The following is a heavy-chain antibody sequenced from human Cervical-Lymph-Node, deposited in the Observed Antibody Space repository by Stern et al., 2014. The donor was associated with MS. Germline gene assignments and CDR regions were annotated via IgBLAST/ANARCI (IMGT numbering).Heavy chain of an antibody. D-gene: IGHD6-13*01. Sequence: QITLKESGPTLVKPTQTLTLTCTFSGFSLSSSGVGVGWIRQPPGKALEWLALLYWDDDKRSRPSLKARLSITKDTSKNQVVLTMTNMDPVDTATYYCAHRPPQPSSAWYPNWFDPWGQGTLVTVSS. CDR1: GFSLSSSGVG. CDR3: AHRPPQPSSAWYPNWFDP. V-gene: IGHV2-5*02. J-gene: IGHJ5*02. CDR2: LYWDDDK.